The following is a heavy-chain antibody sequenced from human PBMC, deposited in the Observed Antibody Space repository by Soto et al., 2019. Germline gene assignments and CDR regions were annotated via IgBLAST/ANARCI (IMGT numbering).Heavy chain of an antibody. CDR1: GGTFSTYA. D-gene: IGHD2-15*01. CDR2: IIPIFGTA. V-gene: IGHV1-69*12. J-gene: IGHJ6*02. CDR3: ARDEMVVATGSRTWHYYYGMDV. Sequence: QVQLVQSGAEVKKPGSSVKVSCKSSGGTFSTYAISWVRQAPGQGLEWMGGIIPIFGTANYAQKFQGRVTITGDESTTTAYMEGISLRSEDTAVYYCARDEMVVATGSRTWHYYYGMDVWGQGTTVTVSS.